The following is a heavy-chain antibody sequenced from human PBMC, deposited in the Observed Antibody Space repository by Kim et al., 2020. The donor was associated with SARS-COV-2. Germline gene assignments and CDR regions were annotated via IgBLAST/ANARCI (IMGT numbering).Heavy chain of an antibody. J-gene: IGHJ4*02. D-gene: IGHD1-26*01. Sequence: GGSLRLSCAASGFAVSRNYMSWVRQAPGKGLEWVSVIYSGGSTYYADSVKGRFTISRDSSKNTLCLQMNTLRAEDTAVYYCATGAGYSGTLLDQWGQGTLVTVSS. CDR3: ATGAGYSGTLLDQ. CDR2: IYSGGST. CDR1: GFAVSRNY. V-gene: IGHV3-66*01.